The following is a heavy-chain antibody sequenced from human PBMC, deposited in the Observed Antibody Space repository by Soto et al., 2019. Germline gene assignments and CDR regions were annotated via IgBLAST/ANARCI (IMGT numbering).Heavy chain of an antibody. V-gene: IGHV4-34*01. CDR3: AREKGRQPLLYWFSYGMDV. J-gene: IGHJ6*02. CDR2: TNHSGST. Sequence: QVQLQQWGAGLLKPSETLSLTCAVYGGSFSGYYWSWIRQPPGKGLEWIGETNHSGSTNYNPSLKSRVTISVDTSKHQFSLELSSVTAADTAVYYCAREKGRQPLLYWFSYGMDVWGQGTTVTVSS. D-gene: IGHD2-2*02. CDR1: GGSFSGYY.